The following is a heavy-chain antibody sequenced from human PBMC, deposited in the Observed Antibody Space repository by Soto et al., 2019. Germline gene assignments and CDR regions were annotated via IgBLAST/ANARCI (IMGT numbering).Heavy chain of an antibody. CDR3: ATGLSTRGYYMDV. V-gene: IGHV3-33*01. CDR2: IWYDGSNK. CDR1: GFTFSSYG. Sequence: GSLRLSCAASGFTFSSYGMHWVRQAPGKGLEWVAVIWYDGSNKYYADSVKGRFTISRDNSKNTLYLQMNSLRAEDTAVYYCATGLSTRGYYMDVWGKGTTVTVSS. D-gene: IGHD6-13*01. J-gene: IGHJ6*03.